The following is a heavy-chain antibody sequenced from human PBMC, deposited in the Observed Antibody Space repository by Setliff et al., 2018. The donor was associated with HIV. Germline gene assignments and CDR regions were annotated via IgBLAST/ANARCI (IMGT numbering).Heavy chain of an antibody. D-gene: IGHD1-26*01. CDR3: ARVGDLGSTYYFDY. Sequence: SETLSLTCTVSGGSTSSSSYYWGWIRQPPGKGLEWIGRIYTSGSTNYNPSLKSRVTISVDTSKNQFSLKLSSVTAADTAVYYCARVGDLGSTYYFDYWGQGTLVTVSS. CDR2: IYTSGST. CDR1: GGSTSSSSYY. V-gene: IGHV4-61*05. J-gene: IGHJ4*02.